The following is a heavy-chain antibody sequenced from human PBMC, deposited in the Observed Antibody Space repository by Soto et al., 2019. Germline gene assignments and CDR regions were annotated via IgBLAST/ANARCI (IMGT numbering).Heavy chain of an antibody. CDR2: IYYSGST. J-gene: IGHJ6*02. V-gene: IGHV4-59*08. Sequence: SETLSLTCTVSGGSISSYYWSWIRQPPGKGLEWIGYIYYSGSTNYNPSLKSRVNISVDTSKNQFSLKLSSVTAADTAVYYCARHVPYCSDTSHCAYGMDVWGQGTTVTVSS. CDR1: GGSISSYY. D-gene: IGHD2-2*01. CDR3: ARHVPYCSDTSHCAYGMDV.